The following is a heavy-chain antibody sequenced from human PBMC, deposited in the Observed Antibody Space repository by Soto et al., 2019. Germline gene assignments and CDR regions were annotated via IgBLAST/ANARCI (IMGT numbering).Heavy chain of an antibody. J-gene: IGHJ6*02. CDR2: IYPGDSDI. CDR3: ARQLPYGGNSYYGMDV. Sequence: EVQLVQSGAEVKKPGESLKIYCKGTGYSFTSYWIGWVRQMPGKGLEWMGIIYPGDSDIRYSPSFQGQVTISADKSISTAYLQWSGLKASDTAIYYCARQLPYGGNSYYGMDVWGQGTTVTVSS. D-gene: IGHD2-15*01. V-gene: IGHV5-51*01. CDR1: GYSFTSYW.